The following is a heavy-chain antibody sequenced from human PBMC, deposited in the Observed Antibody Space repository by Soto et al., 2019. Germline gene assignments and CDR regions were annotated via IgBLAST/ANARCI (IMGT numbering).Heavy chain of an antibody. CDR3: ASARKVPRNWFDP. V-gene: IGHV4-59*02. CDR2: IYYSGST. D-gene: IGHD2-2*01. Sequence: SETLSLTCTVSGGSVSSYYWSWIRQSPGKGLKWIGYIYYSGSTKYKPSLKSRVTISVDTSKNQFSLKLSSVTAADTAVYYCASARKVPRNWFDPWGQGTLVTAPQ. CDR1: GGSVSSYY. J-gene: IGHJ5*02.